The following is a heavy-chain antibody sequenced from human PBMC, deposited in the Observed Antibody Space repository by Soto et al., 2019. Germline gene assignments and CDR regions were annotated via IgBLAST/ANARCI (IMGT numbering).Heavy chain of an antibody. Sequence: EVQLVESGGGLVQPGGSLRLSCAASGFAFSTSGMNWVRQAPGKGLEWISFISSTNSTIHYSDSVRGRFTIARDNAKNSLYLQMNSLTVDDTAVYYCVRRTGYCSGGACSWGQGTLVTVSS. CDR1: GFAFSTSG. CDR2: ISSTNSTI. CDR3: VRRTGYCSGGACS. J-gene: IGHJ4*02. D-gene: IGHD2-15*01. V-gene: IGHV3-48*01.